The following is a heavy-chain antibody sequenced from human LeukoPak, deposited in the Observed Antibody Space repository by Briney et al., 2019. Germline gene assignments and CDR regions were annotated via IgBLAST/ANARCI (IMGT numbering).Heavy chain of an antibody. CDR2: INHSGST. D-gene: IGHD6-19*01. CDR3: ARDSGWSIDY. Sequence: SATLSLTCAVYGGSFSGYYWSWIRQPPGKGLEWIGEINHSGSTNYNPSLKSRVTISVDTSKNQFSLKLSSVTAADTAVYYCARDSGWSIDYWGQGTLVTVSS. CDR1: GGSFSGYY. V-gene: IGHV4-34*01. J-gene: IGHJ4*02.